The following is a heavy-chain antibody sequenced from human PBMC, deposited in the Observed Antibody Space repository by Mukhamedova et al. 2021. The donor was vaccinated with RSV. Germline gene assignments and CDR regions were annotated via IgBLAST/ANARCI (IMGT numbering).Heavy chain of an antibody. CDR3: ARVKSYYYYYMDV. Sequence: QWYQRRVTITADESTSTAYMELSSLRSDDTAVYYCARVKSYYYYYMDVWGKGTTVTVSS. V-gene: IGHV1-69*01. J-gene: IGHJ6*03.